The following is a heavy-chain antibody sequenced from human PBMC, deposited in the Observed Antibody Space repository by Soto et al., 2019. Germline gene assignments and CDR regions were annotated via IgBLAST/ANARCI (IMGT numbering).Heavy chain of an antibody. J-gene: IGHJ3*02. D-gene: IGHD2-21*02. CDR2: INPNSGGT. CDR1: GYTFTDYY. Sequence: GASVKVSCKASGYTFTDYYMHWVRQAPGQGLEWMGWINPNSGGTNYAQKFQGRVTMTRDTSISTAYMELSSLRSEDTAVYYCAREFRGIVVVTARDAFDIWGQGTMVTVSS. CDR3: AREFRGIVVVTARDAFDI. V-gene: IGHV1-2*02.